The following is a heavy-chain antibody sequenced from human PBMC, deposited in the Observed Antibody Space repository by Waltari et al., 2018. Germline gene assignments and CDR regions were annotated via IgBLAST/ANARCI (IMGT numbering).Heavy chain of an antibody. D-gene: IGHD3-22*01. CDR3: ARDRGYFYESSGYYSLND. J-gene: IGHJ4*02. Sequence: QVQLVQSGAELKEPGASVTVSCKASGYTFTGSYMHWVRQAPGQGLEWMGWINPNSGGTNYAQKFEGWVTMTRDTSINTAYMELTRLTSDDTAVYYCARDRGYFYESSGYYSLNDWGQGTLVTVSS. CDR2: INPNSGGT. CDR1: GYTFTGSY. V-gene: IGHV1-2*04.